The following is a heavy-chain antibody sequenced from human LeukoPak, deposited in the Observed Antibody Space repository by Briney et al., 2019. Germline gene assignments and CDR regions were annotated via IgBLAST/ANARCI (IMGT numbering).Heavy chain of an antibody. V-gene: IGHV4-39*01. CDR1: GGSISSSAYS. CDR3: ARQYGPGYSSTWYFDY. J-gene: IGHJ4*02. CDR2: IYDSGNT. D-gene: IGHD6-13*01. Sequence: SETLSLTCTVSGGSISSSAYSWGWIRQPPGKGLDWIGNIYDSGNTYYNPSLKSRVTISVDTSKNQFSLKLNSVTATDTAVYYCARQYGPGYSSTWYFDYWGLGTLVTVSS.